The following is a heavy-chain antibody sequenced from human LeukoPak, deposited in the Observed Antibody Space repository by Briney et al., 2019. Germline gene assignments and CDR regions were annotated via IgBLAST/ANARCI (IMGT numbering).Heavy chain of an antibody. CDR1: GGSISRGGYY. Sequence: SETLSLTCTVSGGSISRGGYYWSWIRQHPGKGLEWIGYIYYSGSTYYNPSLKSRVTISVDTSKNQFSLKLSSVTAADTAVYYCARGPMVRGVYYFDPWGQGTLVTVSS. J-gene: IGHJ5*02. CDR2: IYYSGST. D-gene: IGHD3-10*01. V-gene: IGHV4-31*03. CDR3: ARGPMVRGVYYFDP.